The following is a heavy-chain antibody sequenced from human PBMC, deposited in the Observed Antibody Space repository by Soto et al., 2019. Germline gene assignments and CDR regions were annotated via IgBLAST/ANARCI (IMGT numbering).Heavy chain of an antibody. V-gene: IGHV4-30-2*01. CDR2: IYHSGST. J-gene: IGHJ5*02. CDR1: GGSISSGGYS. D-gene: IGHD2-2*01. CDR3: ARDRHLYCCSTSRSRVSFDL. Sequence: SETLSLTCAVSGGSISSGGYSWSWIRQPPGKGLEWIGYIYHSGSTYYNPSLKSRVTISVDRSKNQFSLKLSSVTAADTAVYYCARDRHLYCCSTSRSRVSFDLWGQATLVTV.